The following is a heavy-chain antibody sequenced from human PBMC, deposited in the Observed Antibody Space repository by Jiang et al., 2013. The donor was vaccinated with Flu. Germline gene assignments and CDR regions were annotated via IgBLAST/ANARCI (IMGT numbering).Heavy chain of an antibody. J-gene: IGHJ4*02. Sequence: EVKKPGSSVKVSCKASGGILTSYAISWVRQAPGQGLEWMGGIIPIFGTSDYAQKFQGRLTIIADESTDTVYMELTSLISEDTAVYYCARGVGGYSYGYVLYWGQGTLVTVSS. D-gene: IGHD5-18*01. CDR2: IIPIFGTS. V-gene: IGHV1-69*01. CDR1: GGILTSYA. CDR3: ARGVGGYSYGYVLY.